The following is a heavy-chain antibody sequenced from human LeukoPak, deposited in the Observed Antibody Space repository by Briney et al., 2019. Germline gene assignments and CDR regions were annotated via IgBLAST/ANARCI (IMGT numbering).Heavy chain of an antibody. CDR1: GFTFSNAW. V-gene: IGHV3-15*01. J-gene: IGHJ4*02. D-gene: IGHD3-22*01. CDR2: IKSKTDGGTT. Sequence: GGSLRLSCAASGFTFSNAWMSWVRQAPGKGLEGVGRIKSKTDGGTTDYAAPVKGRFTISRDDSKNTLYLQMNSLKTEDTAVYYCTTIANYYDSSGTNYWGQGTLVTVSS. CDR3: TTIANYYDSSGTNY.